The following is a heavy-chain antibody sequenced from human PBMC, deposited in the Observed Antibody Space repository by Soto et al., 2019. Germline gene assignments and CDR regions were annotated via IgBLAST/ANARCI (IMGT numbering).Heavy chain of an antibody. J-gene: IGHJ4*02. CDR2: IIPIFGTA. D-gene: IGHD5-12*01. V-gene: IGHV1-69*01. CDR1: WGNISSDA. Sequence: VQVSFKASWGNISSDASSWVGQPRGQELEWMGAIIPIFGTANYAQKFQGRVTITADDSTSTAYMELSSLRSDDTAVYYFSRGPHEMATIDYFDYCGQGTLVTVSS. CDR3: SRGPHEMATIDYFDY.